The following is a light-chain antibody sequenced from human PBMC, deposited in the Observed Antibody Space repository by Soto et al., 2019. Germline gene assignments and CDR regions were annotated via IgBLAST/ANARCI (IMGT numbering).Light chain of an antibody. CDR3: QSYDGNNVL. J-gene: IGLJ2*01. Sequence: NFMLTQPHSVSESPGKTVTISCTRSSGSIASNYVQWYQQRPGSAPTTVIYKDNQRPSGVPDRFSGSIDSSSNSASLNISGLKTEHEADYYCQSYDGNNVLFGGRTQLTVL. CDR2: KDN. CDR1: SGSIASNY. V-gene: IGLV6-57*04.